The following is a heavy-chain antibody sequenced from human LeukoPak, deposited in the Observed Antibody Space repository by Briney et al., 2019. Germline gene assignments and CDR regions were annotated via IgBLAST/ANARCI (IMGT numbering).Heavy chain of an antibody. CDR1: GFTFSSYS. J-gene: IGHJ4*02. V-gene: IGHV3-21*01. CDR3: ARDRSGGSGSDS. D-gene: IGHD2-15*01. CDR2: ISTSSAYI. Sequence: SGGSLRLSCAASGFTFSSYSMNWVRQAPGKGLEWVSFISTSSAYIFYADSVKGRFTISRDNAKNSLDLQMNGLRAEDMALYYCARDRSGGSGSDSWGQGTLVTVSS.